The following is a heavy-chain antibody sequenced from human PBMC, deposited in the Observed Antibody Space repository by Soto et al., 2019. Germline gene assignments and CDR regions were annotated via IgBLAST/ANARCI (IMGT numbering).Heavy chain of an antibody. CDR2: IRGSGATT. CDR3: AKAEGRYCSNGVCYPFDY. CDR1: GFTFSSYA. V-gene: IGHV3-23*01. Sequence: EVQLLESGGGLVQPGGSLRLSCAASGFTFSSYAMSWVRQAPGKGLEWVSGIRGSGATTYYADSVKGRFSISRDNSKNTLYLQMNSLRAEDTSLYYCAKAEGRYCSNGVCYPFDYWGQGTLVTVSS. J-gene: IGHJ4*02. D-gene: IGHD2-8*01.